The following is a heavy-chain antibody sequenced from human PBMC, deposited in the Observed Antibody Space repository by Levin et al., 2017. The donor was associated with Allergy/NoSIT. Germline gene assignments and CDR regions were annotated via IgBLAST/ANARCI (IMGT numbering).Heavy chain of an antibody. Sequence: GGSLRLSCAASGFTFSSYSMNWVRQAPGKGLEWVSYISSSSSTIYYADSVKGRFTISRDNAKNSLYLQMNSLRDEDTAVYYCARELEDFWSGYYWANDAFDIWGQGTMVTVSS. D-gene: IGHD3-3*01. V-gene: IGHV3-48*02. CDR2: ISSSSSTI. CDR3: ARELEDFWSGYYWANDAFDI. CDR1: GFTFSSYS. J-gene: IGHJ3*02.